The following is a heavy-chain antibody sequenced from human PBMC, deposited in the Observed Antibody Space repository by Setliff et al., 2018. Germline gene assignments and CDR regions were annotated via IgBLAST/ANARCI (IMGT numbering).Heavy chain of an antibody. Sequence: ASVKVSCKASGYTFTDFGINWVRQAPGQGLEWMGWINNYSFKTTYPQKFLGRVTMTTDTSTSTAYMELKSLRSDDTAVYYCARINFYVSSGYYYAPDYWGQGTLVTVSS. CDR2: INNYSFKT. CDR1: GYTFTDFG. CDR3: ARINFYVSSGYYYAPDY. D-gene: IGHD3-22*01. J-gene: IGHJ4*02. V-gene: IGHV1-18*01.